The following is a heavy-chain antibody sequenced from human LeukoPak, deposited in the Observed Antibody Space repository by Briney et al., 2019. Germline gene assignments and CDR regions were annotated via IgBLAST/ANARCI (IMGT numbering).Heavy chain of an antibody. CDR3: ARDRIGGEEY. CDR1: GFTFSSYS. CDR2: ISSSSSTI. Sequence: GGSLRLSCAASGFTFSSYSMNWVRQAPGKGLEWVSYISSSSSTIYYADSVKGRFTISRDNAKNSLYLQMNSLRAEDTAVYYCARDRIGGEEYWGQGTLVTVSS. J-gene: IGHJ4*02. V-gene: IGHV3-48*01. D-gene: IGHD3-16*01.